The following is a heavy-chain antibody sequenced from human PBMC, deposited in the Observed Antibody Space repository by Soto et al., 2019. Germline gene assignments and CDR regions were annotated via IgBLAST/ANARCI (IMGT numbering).Heavy chain of an antibody. CDR2: IIPILGIA. Sequence: GASVKVSCKASGGTFSSYTISWVRQAPGQGLEWMGRIIPILGIANYAQKFQGRVTITADKSTSTVYMELSSLRSEDTAVYYCARDGSYGHYYYYYGMDVWGQGTTVTVSS. CDR1: GGTFSSYT. J-gene: IGHJ6*02. CDR3: ARDGSYGHYYYYYGMDV. V-gene: IGHV1-69*04. D-gene: IGHD5-18*01.